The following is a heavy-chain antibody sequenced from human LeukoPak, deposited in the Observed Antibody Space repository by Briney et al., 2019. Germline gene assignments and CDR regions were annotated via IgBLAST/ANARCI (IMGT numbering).Heavy chain of an antibody. CDR3: AKLNGDYFGGAYYFDY. Sequence: GGSLRLSCAASGFTFSSYSMNWVRQAPGKGLEWVSSISSSSSYIYYADSVKGRFTISRDNAKNSLYLQMNSLRAEDTAVYYCAKLNGDYFGGAYYFDYWGQGTLVTVSS. J-gene: IGHJ4*02. CDR1: GFTFSSYS. V-gene: IGHV3-21*01. CDR2: ISSSSSYI. D-gene: IGHD4-17*01.